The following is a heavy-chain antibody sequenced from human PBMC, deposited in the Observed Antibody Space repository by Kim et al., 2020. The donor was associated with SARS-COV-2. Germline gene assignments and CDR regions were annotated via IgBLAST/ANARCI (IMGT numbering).Heavy chain of an antibody. V-gene: IGHV4-39*01. D-gene: IGHD6-13*01. Sequence: SETLSLTCTVSGGSISSSSYYWGWIRQPPGKGLEWIGSIYYSGSTYYNPSLKSRVTISVDTSKNQFSLKLSSVTAADTAVYYCARHRAFLWSSWFDEEARDLYYYYGMDVWGQGTTVTVSS. J-gene: IGHJ6*02. CDR2: IYYSGST. CDR3: ARHRAFLWSSWFDEEARDLYYYYGMDV. CDR1: GGSISSSSYY.